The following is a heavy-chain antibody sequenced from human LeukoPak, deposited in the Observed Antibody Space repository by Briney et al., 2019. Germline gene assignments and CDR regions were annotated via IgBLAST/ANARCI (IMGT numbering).Heavy chain of an antibody. CDR1: GFTFSSYS. CDR3: ARDGDSSGYYAAFDI. D-gene: IGHD3-22*01. Sequence: PGGSLRLSCAAFGFTFSSYSVNWVRQAPGKGLEWLSYISSSSSIIYYADSVKGRFTISRDNAKNSLYLQMNSLRDEDTAVYYCARDGDSSGYYAAFDIWGQGTMVTVSS. J-gene: IGHJ3*02. V-gene: IGHV3-48*02. CDR2: ISSSSSII.